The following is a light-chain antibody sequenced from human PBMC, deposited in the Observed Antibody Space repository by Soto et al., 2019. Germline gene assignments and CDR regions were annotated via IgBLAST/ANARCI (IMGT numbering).Light chain of an antibody. CDR1: KGISNY. J-gene: IGKJ4*01. Sequence: DIQMTQSPSSLFASLGDRVTITCRASKGISNYLAWYQQKPGKVPKLLIYAASTLQSGVPSRFSGTGSGTDFTLTISSLQSEDVATYYCQKYNSAALTFGGGTKVDIK. V-gene: IGKV1-27*01. CDR2: AAS. CDR3: QKYNSAALT.